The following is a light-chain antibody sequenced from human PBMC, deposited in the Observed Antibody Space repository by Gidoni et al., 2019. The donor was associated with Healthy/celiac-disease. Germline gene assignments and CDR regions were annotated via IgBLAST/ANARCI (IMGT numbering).Light chain of an antibody. V-gene: IGLV8-61*01. CDR2: STN. Sequence: QTVVTQQPSFSVSPGGTVTLTCGLSSGSVSTRYYPSWDQQTPGQAPRTLIYSTNTRSSGVPDRFSGSILGNKAALTITGAQADDESDYYCVLYMGSGIWVFGGGTKLTVL. CDR3: VLYMGSGIWV. J-gene: IGLJ3*02. CDR1: SGSVSTRYY.